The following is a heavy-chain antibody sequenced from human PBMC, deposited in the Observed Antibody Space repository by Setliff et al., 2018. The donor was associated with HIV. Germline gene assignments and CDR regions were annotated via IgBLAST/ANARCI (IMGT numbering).Heavy chain of an antibody. CDR1: GGSIRSSSYY. D-gene: IGHD6-19*01. CDR3: ARLRREEQWLVRGWFDP. CDR2: IYYNGNT. V-gene: IGHV4-39*01. J-gene: IGHJ5*02. Sequence: PSETLSLTCTVSGGSIRSSSYYWGWIRQPPGKGLEWIGSIYYNGNTYYNPSLKSRVTISVDTSKNQFSLKLSSVTAADTAVYYCARLRREEQWLVRGWFDPWDQGTLVTVSS.